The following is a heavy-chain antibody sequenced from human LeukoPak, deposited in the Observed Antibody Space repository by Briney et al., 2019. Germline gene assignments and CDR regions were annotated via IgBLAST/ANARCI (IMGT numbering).Heavy chain of an antibody. V-gene: IGHV3-30-3*01. Sequence: GRSLRLSCAASGFTFSSYAMHWVRQAPGKGLEWVAVISYDGSNKYYADSVKGRFTISRDNSKNTLYLQMNSLRAEDTAVYYCARAPMVRGVIITGFDYWGQGTLVTVSS. CDR2: ISYDGSNK. CDR3: ARAPMVRGVIITGFDY. CDR1: GFTFSSYA. J-gene: IGHJ4*02. D-gene: IGHD3-10*01.